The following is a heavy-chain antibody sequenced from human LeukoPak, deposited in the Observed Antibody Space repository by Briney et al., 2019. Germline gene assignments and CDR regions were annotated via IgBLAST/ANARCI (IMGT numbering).Heavy chain of an antibody. D-gene: IGHD2-21*02. CDR2: IYTSGST. CDR1: GGSISSYY. J-gene: IGHJ5*02. V-gene: IGHV4-4*07. CDR3: ARDCGGDCYSGFNWFDP. Sequence: SETLSLTCTGSGGSISSYYWSWIRQPAGKGLEWIVRIYTSGSTNYNPSLKSRVTMSVDTSKNQFSLKLSSVTAADTAVYYCARDCGGDCYSGFNWFDPWGQGTLVTVSS.